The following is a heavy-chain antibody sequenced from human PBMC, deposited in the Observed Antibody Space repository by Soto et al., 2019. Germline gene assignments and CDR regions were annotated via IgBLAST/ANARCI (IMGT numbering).Heavy chain of an antibody. J-gene: IGHJ4*02. Sequence: ASVKVSCKASGYTFTGYYMHWVRQAPGQGLEWMGWINPNSGGTNYAQKFQGWVTMTRDTSISTAYMELSRLRSDDTAVYYCARDQLNDPQRGYFDYWGQGTLVTVSS. D-gene: IGHD2-2*01. CDR1: GYTFTGYY. CDR3: ARDQLNDPQRGYFDY. V-gene: IGHV1-2*04. CDR2: INPNSGGT.